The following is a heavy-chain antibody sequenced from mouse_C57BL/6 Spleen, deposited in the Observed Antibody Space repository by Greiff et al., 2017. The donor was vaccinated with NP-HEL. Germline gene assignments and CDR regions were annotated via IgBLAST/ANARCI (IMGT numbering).Heavy chain of an antibody. CDR2: ISSGGDYI. J-gene: IGHJ2*01. V-gene: IGHV5-9-1*02. CDR1: GFTFSSYA. CDR3: TRGDYYGSSPYYFDY. Sequence: EVHLVESGEGLVKPGGSLKLSCAASGFTFSSYAMSWVRQTPEKRLEWVAYISSGGDYIYYADTVKGRFTISRDNARNTLYLQMSSLKSEDTAMYYCTRGDYYGSSPYYFDYWGQGTTLTVSS. D-gene: IGHD1-1*01.